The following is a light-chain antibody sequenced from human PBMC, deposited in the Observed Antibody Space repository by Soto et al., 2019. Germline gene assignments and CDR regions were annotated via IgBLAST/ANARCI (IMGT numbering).Light chain of an antibody. V-gene: IGKV3-15*01. CDR1: QSVSSN. Sequence: EVVLTQSPATLSLSPGDTATLSCRASQSVSSNLAWYQQKPGQAPRLLIYGASTRATGIPARFSGSGSGTEFTLTISSLQSEDFAVYYCQQYNNWPPWTFGQGTKVDIK. CDR2: GAS. CDR3: QQYNNWPPWT. J-gene: IGKJ1*01.